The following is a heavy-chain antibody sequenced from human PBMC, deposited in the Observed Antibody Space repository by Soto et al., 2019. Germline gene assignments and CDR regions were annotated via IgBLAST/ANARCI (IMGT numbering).Heavy chain of an antibody. J-gene: IGHJ5*02. V-gene: IGHV4-39*01. CDR1: GGSISTSRSY. D-gene: IGHD1-1*01. Sequence: QLQLLESGPGLVKASETLSLTCNVSGGSISTSRSYWAWIRQPPGKGLEWLANIFYSGSTYYNPFLASRVTVSVDTSKTEFSLKLMPVSAADTAGDYCARQPTTFDTDLWFEPWGQGTLVTVSS. CDR2: IFYSGST. CDR3: ARQPTTFDTDLWFEP.